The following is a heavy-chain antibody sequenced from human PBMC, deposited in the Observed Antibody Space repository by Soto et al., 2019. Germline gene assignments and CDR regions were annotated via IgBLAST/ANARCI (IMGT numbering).Heavy chain of an antibody. CDR2: ISSSSSYI. Sequence: GGSLRLSCAASGFTFSSYSMNWVRQAPGKGLEWVSSISSSSSYIYYADSVKGRFTISRDNAKNSLYLQMNSLRAEDTAVYYCARDSLGATVTIRWFDPWGQGTLVTVSS. J-gene: IGHJ5*02. V-gene: IGHV3-21*01. CDR3: ARDSLGATVTIRWFDP. D-gene: IGHD4-17*01. CDR1: GFTFSSYS.